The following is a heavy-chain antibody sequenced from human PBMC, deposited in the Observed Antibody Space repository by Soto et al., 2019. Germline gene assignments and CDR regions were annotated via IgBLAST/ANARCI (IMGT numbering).Heavy chain of an antibody. Sequence: SETLSLTCTVSGGSISSYYWSWIRQPPGKGLEWIGYIYYSGSTNYNPSLKSRVTISVDTSKNQFSLKLSSVTAADTAVYYCARQTYTVAVAVQYYFDYWGQGTLVTVSS. CDR2: IYYSGST. V-gene: IGHV4-59*08. D-gene: IGHD6-19*01. J-gene: IGHJ4*02. CDR1: GGSISSYY. CDR3: ARQTYTVAVAVQYYFDY.